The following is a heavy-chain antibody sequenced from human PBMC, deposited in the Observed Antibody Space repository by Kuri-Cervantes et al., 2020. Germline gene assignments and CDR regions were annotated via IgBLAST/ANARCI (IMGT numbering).Heavy chain of an antibody. CDR1: GFTFSSYS. J-gene: IGHJ4*02. CDR3: AKGGLDYYDSSGYYN. CDR2: ISSSSSYI. D-gene: IGHD3-22*01. V-gene: IGHV3-21*01. Sequence: GESLKISCAASGFTFSSYSMNWVRQAPGKGLEWVPSISSSSSYIYYADSVKGRFTISRDNAKNSLYLQMNSLRAEDTAVYYCAKGGLDYYDSSGYYNWGQGTLVTVSS.